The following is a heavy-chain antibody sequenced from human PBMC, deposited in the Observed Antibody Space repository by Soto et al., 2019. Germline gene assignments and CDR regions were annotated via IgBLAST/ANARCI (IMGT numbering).Heavy chain of an antibody. V-gene: IGHV3-11*01. J-gene: IGHJ4*02. Sequence: PGGSLRLSCAASGFTFSSYAMSWIRQAPGKGLEWVSYISSSGSTIYYADSVKGRFTISRDNAKNSLYLQMNSLRAEDTAVYYCARVRYSQKIPHDYDFWSGYQIDYWGQGTLVTVSS. CDR2: ISSSGSTI. D-gene: IGHD3-3*01. CDR3: ARVRYSQKIPHDYDFWSGYQIDY. CDR1: GFTFSSYA.